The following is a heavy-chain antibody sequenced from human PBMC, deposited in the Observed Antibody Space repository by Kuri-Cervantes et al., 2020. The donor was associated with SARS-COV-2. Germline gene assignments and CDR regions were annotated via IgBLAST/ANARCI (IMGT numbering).Heavy chain of an antibody. J-gene: IGHJ6*02. D-gene: IGHD6-6*01. CDR1: GFTFSDYY. Sequence: GESLKISCEGSGFTFSDYYMSWVRQAPGKGLEWLSNISPSMAHTYYADSVRGRFTISRDNAKNSLYLQMNSLRAEDTAVYYCAKDPVSLRRQLGGSSNYYGMDVWGQGTTVTVSS. V-gene: IGHV3-11*06. CDR3: AKDPVSLRRQLGGSSNYYGMDV. CDR2: ISPSMAHT.